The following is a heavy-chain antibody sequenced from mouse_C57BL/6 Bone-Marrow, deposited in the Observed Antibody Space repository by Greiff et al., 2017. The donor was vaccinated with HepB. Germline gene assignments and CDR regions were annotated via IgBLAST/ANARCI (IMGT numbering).Heavy chain of an antibody. CDR3: ARGLPKGAMDY. CDR1: GFNFSSYA. J-gene: IGHJ4*01. CDR2: ISDGGSYT. D-gene: IGHD1-3*01. Sequence: DVKLVESGGGLVKPGGSLKLSCAASGFNFSSYAMSWVRQTPEKRLEWVATISDGGSYTYYPDNVKGRFTISRDKSKNNLYLQMSHLKSEDTAMYYCARGLPKGAMDYWGQGTSVTVSS. V-gene: IGHV5-4*03.